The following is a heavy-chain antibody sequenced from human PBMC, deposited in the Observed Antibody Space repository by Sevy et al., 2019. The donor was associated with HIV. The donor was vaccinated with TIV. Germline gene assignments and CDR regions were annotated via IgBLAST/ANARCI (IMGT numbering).Heavy chain of an antibody. V-gene: IGHV3-23*01. J-gene: IGHJ4*02. CDR2: IGTSGSTT. Sequence: GGSLRLSCAASAVPFSNYAMSWVRQAPGKGLEWVSTIGTSGSTTNYAGPVRGRFTISRDNSRNTLYLQMNTLRVEDTAVDYCAKEDTHRRRDFWGQGTLVTVSS. CDR1: AVPFSNYA. CDR3: AKEDTHRRRDF.